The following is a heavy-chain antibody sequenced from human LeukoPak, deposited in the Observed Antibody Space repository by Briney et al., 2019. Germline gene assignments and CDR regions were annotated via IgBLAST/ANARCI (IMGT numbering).Heavy chain of an antibody. CDR3: ASETQGGYNDY. D-gene: IGHD5-24*01. CDR1: GFTFSSYG. J-gene: IGHJ4*02. Sequence: GGSLRLSCAASGFTFSSYGMHWVRQAPGKGLEWVAVISYDGSNKYYADSVKGRFTISRDNAKNSLYLQMNSLRAEDTAVYYCASETQGGYNDYWGQGTLVTVSS. V-gene: IGHV3-30*03. CDR2: ISYDGSNK.